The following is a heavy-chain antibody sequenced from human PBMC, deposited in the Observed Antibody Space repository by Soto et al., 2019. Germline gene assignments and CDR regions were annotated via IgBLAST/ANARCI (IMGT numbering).Heavy chain of an antibody. CDR2: IYHSGST. Sequence: SETLSLTCAVSGGSISSSNWWSWVRQPPGKGLEWIGEIYHSGSTNYNPSLKSRVTISVDKSKNQFSLKLSSVTAADTAVYYCARVSGSYYHGMDVWGQGITVTVS. CDR1: GGSISSSNW. CDR3: ARVSGSYYHGMDV. V-gene: IGHV4-4*02. D-gene: IGHD1-26*01. J-gene: IGHJ6*02.